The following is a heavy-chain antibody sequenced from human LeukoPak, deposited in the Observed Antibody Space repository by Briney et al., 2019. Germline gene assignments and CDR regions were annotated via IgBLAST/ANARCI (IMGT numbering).Heavy chain of an antibody. CDR1: GFTFVDYA. CDR2: ISSNSGSL. D-gene: IGHD5-24*01. CDR3: ARAEMATITYPDY. J-gene: IGHJ4*02. V-gene: IGHV3-9*01. Sequence: GGSLRLPGGAFGFTFVDYAMHGVGQAPGKGLEGVSGISSNSGSLGYAASVKGRFTISRDNAKNSLYLQMNSLRAEDTAVYYCARAEMATITYPDYWGQGTPVTVSS.